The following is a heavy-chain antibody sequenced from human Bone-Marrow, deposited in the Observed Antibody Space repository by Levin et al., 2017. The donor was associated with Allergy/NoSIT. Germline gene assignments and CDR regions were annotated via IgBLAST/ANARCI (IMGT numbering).Heavy chain of an antibody. CDR2: IYYNGDN. CDR1: GGAISSAGYY. D-gene: IGHD3-3*01. J-gene: IGHJ6*03. Sequence: SETLSLTCSVSGGAISSAGYYWTWIRQHPGKGLEWIGYIYYNGDNYRNPSLKSRVAISIDTPKNQFSLKLTSVTVADTAVYYCARLFLHDDFWSGYYFYYYMDIWGKGTTVTVSS. CDR3: ARLFLHDDFWSGYYFYYYMDI. V-gene: IGHV4-31*03.